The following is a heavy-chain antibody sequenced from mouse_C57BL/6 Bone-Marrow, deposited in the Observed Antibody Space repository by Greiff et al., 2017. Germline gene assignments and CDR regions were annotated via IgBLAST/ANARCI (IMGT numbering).Heavy chain of an antibody. CDR3: ARCGYYAMDY. Sequence: QVQLQQPGAELVMPGASVKLSCKASGYTFTSYWMHWVKQRPGQGLEWIGEIDPSDSYTNYNQKFQGKSTLTVDKSSSTAYMQLSSLTSEDSAVYYCARCGYYAMDYWGQGTSVTVSS. J-gene: IGHJ4*01. CDR1: GYTFTSYW. CDR2: IDPSDSYT. V-gene: IGHV1-69*01.